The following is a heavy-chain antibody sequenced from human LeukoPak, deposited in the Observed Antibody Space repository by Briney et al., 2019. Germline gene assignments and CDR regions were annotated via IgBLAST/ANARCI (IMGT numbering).Heavy chain of an antibody. CDR3: ARDMARGRGNAFDI. Sequence: PGGSLRLPCAASGFTFSSYSMNWVRQAPGKGLEWVSSISSSSSYIYYADSVKGRFTISRDNAKNSLYLQMNSLRAEDTAVYYCARDMARGRGNAFDIWGQGTMVTVSS. D-gene: IGHD1-26*01. CDR2: ISSSSSYI. V-gene: IGHV3-21*01. J-gene: IGHJ3*02. CDR1: GFTFSSYS.